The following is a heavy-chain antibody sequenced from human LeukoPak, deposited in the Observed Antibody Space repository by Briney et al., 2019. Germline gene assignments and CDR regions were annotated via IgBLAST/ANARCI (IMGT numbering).Heavy chain of an antibody. V-gene: IGHV3-30*04. D-gene: IGHD1-26*01. CDR2: ISPDGSRN. CDR1: GFTFRSHV. Sequence: GGSLRLSCAASGFTFRSHVIHCVRQAPGKGLEWVALISPDGSRNWYADSVKGRFSISRDNSKNTLYLQMDSLRAEDTAVYYCARDQSGTYSVDYWGQGTLVTVSS. CDR3: ARDQSGTYSVDY. J-gene: IGHJ4*02.